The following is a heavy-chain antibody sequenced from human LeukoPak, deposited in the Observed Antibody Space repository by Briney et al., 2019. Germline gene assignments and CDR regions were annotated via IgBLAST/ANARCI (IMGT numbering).Heavy chain of an antibody. Sequence: GGSLRLSCAASGFTFSSYSMNWVRQAPGKGLEWVSYISSSGSTIYYADSVKGRFTISRDNAKNSLYLQMNSLRAEDTAVYYCAREAYSSGWYGAFDIWGQGTMVTVSS. D-gene: IGHD6-19*01. CDR2: ISSSGSTI. J-gene: IGHJ3*02. V-gene: IGHV3-48*04. CDR1: GFTFSSYS. CDR3: AREAYSSGWYGAFDI.